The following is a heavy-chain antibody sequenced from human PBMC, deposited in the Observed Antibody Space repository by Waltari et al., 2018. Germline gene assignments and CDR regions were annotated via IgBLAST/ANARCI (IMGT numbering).Heavy chain of an antibody. J-gene: IGHJ4*02. CDR3: ATHRIVGAYFDY. CDR1: GGSISSSSYY. D-gene: IGHD1-26*01. Sequence: QLQLQESGPGLVKPSETLSLTCTVSGGSISSSSYYWGWTRQPPGKGLEWIGSIYYSGRTYYNPALKSRVTISVDTSKNQFALKLSSVTAADTAVYYCATHRIVGAYFDYWGQGTLVTVSS. CDR2: IYYSGRT. V-gene: IGHV4-39*07.